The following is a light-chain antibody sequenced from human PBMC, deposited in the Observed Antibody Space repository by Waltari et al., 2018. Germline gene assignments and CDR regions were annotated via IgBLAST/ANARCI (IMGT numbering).Light chain of an antibody. V-gene: IGLV3-21*03. CDR2: DDS. J-gene: IGLJ2*01. CDR3: QVWDSSSDSVV. Sequence: SYVLTQPPSVSVAPGKTARITCGGNNIGSKSVHWYQQKPGQAPVLVVYDDSDRPSGSPERFSGSNSGNTATLTISRVEAGDEADYYCQVWDSSSDSVVFGGGTKLTVL. CDR1: NIGSKS.